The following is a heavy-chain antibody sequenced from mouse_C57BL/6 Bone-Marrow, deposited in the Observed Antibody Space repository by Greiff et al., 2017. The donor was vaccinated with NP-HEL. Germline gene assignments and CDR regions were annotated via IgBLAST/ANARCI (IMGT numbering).Heavy chain of an antibody. CDR1: GYTFTSYW. CDR3: ARDGNYVWDY. V-gene: IGHV1-69*01. D-gene: IGHD2-1*01. Sequence: QVQLQQPGAELVMPGASVKLSCKASGYTFTSYWMHWVKQRPGQGLEWIGEIDPSDSYTNSNQKFKGKSTLTVDKSSSTAYMQLSSLTSEDSAVYYCARDGNYVWDYWGQGTSVTVSS. CDR2: IDPSDSYT. J-gene: IGHJ4*01.